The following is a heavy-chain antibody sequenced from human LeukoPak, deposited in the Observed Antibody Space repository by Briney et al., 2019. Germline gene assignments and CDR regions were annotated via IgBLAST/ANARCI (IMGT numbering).Heavy chain of an antibody. CDR1: GFTFSSYG. V-gene: IGHV3-23*01. CDR2: ISGSGGST. CDR3: AKSSMVLSSSWDY. J-gene: IGHJ4*02. Sequence: GGSLRLSCAASGFTFSSYGMSWVRQAPGKGLEWVSAISGSGGSTYYADSVKGRFTISRDNSKNTLYLQMNSLRAEDTAVYYCAKSSMVLSSSWDYWGQGTLVTVSS. D-gene: IGHD6-13*01.